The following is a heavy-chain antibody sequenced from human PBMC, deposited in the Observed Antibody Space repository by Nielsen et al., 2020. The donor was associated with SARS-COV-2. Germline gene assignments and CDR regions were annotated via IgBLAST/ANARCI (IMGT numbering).Heavy chain of an antibody. CDR2: ISYDGSNK. Sequence: GGSLRLSCAASGFTFSSYTMHWVRQAPGKGLDWVAVISYDGSNKYYADSVKGRFTISRDNSKHTLYLQMNSLRAEDTAVFYCARDLMTMIGFRMDVWGKGTTVTVSS. CDR3: ARDLMTMIGFRMDV. J-gene: IGHJ6*04. D-gene: IGHD3-22*01. CDR1: GFTFSSYT. V-gene: IGHV3-30-3*01.